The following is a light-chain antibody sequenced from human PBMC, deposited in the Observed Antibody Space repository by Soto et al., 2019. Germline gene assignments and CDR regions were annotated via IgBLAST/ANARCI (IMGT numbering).Light chain of an antibody. J-gene: IGKJ4*01. V-gene: IGKV3-15*01. Sequence: IVLTQSPATLSVCPGERATLSCRASQSVSSNLAWYQHKPGQAPRLLIYDASTRATGIPARFSGSGSGTDFTLTISSLQSEDFALYYCQQYNNWPPRVTFGGGTKVEIK. CDR1: QSVSSN. CDR3: QQYNNWPPRVT. CDR2: DAS.